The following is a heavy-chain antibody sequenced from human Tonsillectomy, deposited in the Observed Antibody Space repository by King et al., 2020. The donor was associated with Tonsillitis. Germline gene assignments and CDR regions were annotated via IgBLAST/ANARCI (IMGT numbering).Heavy chain of an antibody. CDR1: GGSISSGGYS. Sequence: QLQESGPGLVKPSQTLSLTCAVSGGSISSGGYSWSWIRQPPGKGLECIGYIYYSGSTYYNPSLKSRVTISVDTSKNQFSLKLTSVTAADTAVYYCARGRDYGSWWFDPWGPGNLVTVSS. J-gene: IGHJ5*02. CDR2: IYYSGST. V-gene: IGHV4-30-4*07. D-gene: IGHD4/OR15-4a*01. CDR3: ARGRDYGSWWFDP.